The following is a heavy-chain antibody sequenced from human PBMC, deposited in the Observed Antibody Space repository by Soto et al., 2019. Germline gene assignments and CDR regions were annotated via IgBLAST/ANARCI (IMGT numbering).Heavy chain of an antibody. CDR1: GYTFTGYY. J-gene: IGHJ5*02. Sequence: ASVKVSCKASGYTFTGYYMHWVRQAPGQGLEWMGWINPNSGGTNYAQKFQGRVTMTRDTSISTAYMELSRLRSDDTAVYYCARDEATIFGVVIRRLDWFDPWVPETLLVTVSS. D-gene: IGHD3-3*01. CDR3: ARDEATIFGVVIRRLDWFDP. V-gene: IGHV1-2*02. CDR2: INPNSGGT.